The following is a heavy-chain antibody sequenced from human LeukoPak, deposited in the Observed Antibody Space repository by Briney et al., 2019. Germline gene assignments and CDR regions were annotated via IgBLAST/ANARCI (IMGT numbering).Heavy chain of an antibody. J-gene: IGHJ4*02. CDR3: ARFDSYGYSQYFDY. CDR1: GGSISSGDYC. D-gene: IGHD5-18*01. V-gene: IGHV4-30-4*01. Sequence: SETLSLTCTVSGGSISSGDYCWSWIRQPPGKGLEWIGYIYYSGSTYYNPSLKSRVTISVDTSKNQFSPKLSSVTAADTAVYYCARFDSYGYSQYFDYWGQGTLVTVSS. CDR2: IYYSGST.